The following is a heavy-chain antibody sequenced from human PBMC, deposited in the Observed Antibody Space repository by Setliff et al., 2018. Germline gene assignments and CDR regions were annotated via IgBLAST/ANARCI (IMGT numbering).Heavy chain of an antibody. D-gene: IGHD1-26*01. J-gene: IGHJ3*02. CDR1: GSSISSHGFY. CDR3: ARHGRYTGTYADAFDI. CDR2: FYFGENT. V-gene: IGHV4-39*01. Sequence: SETLSLTCTVSGSSISSHGFYWGWIRQPPGEGLEWIGSFYFGENTHYNPSLKSRLTISVDTSKTQFSLQLSSVTAADTAVYYCARHGRYTGTYADAFDIWGQGTMVTVSS.